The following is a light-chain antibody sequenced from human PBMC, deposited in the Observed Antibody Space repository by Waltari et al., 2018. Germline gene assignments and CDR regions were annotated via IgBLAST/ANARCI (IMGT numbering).Light chain of an antibody. CDR2: KAS. CDR3: QHYNTDYT. J-gene: IGKJ2*01. Sequence: QMTQSPSPLSASVGDTASITCRASQSIMSWLAWYQQKAGKAPKVLTSKASTLESGVPSRCSGSESGTECTLTISNLQPDDVASYYRQHYNTDYTFGQGTRLEIK. CDR1: QSIMSW. V-gene: IGKV1-5*03.